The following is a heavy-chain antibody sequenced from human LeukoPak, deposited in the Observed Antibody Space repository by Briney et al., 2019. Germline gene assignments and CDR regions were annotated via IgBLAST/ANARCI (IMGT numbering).Heavy chain of an antibody. J-gene: IGHJ4*02. Sequence: ASVKVSCKASGYTFTSYGIGWVRQAPGQGLEWMGWISAYNGDTNFAHEVQGRVTMTTDTSTSTAYMELRSLRSDDTAVYYCARDFPSSGWYVVDYWGQGTLVTVSS. CDR1: GYTFTSYG. CDR3: ARDFPSSGWYVVDY. CDR2: ISAYNGDT. V-gene: IGHV1-18*01. D-gene: IGHD6-19*01.